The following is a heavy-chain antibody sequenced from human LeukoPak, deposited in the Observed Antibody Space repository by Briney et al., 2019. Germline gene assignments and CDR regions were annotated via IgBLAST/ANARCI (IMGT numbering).Heavy chain of an antibody. Sequence: SETLSLTCTVSGGSISSSSYYWGWIRQPPGKGLEWIGSIYYSGSTYYNPSLKSRVTISVDTSKNQFSLKLSSVIAADTAVYYCARHVDPYYYGSGSYSWFDPWGQGTLVTVSS. J-gene: IGHJ5*02. D-gene: IGHD3-10*01. CDR2: IYYSGST. CDR3: ARHVDPYYYGSGSYSWFDP. CDR1: GGSISSSSYY. V-gene: IGHV4-39*01.